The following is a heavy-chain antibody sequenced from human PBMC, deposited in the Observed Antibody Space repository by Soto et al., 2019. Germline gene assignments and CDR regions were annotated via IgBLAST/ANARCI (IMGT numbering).Heavy chain of an antibody. CDR3: ARVIYGSTGYSDY. Sequence: GGFLRLSCAASGFTFSTYAMHWVRQAPGKGLEWVAFIWYDGSSTYYADSVKGRFTISRDNSKNTLYLQMNSLRAEDTAVYYCARVIYGSTGYSDYWGQGTLVTVSS. J-gene: IGHJ4*02. CDR1: GFTFSTYA. D-gene: IGHD3-22*01. CDR2: IWYDGSST. V-gene: IGHV3-33*01.